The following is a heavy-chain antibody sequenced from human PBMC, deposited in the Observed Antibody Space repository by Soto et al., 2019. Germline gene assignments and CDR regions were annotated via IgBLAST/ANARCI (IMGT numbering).Heavy chain of an antibody. CDR3: GCNGYYSLEY. CDR2: IHYSGDI. D-gene: IGHD3-22*01. Sequence: QVQLQESGPGLVQPSGTLSLTCAVSGDSMTSSDWWSWVRQAPGKGLEWIGEIHYSGDINYDPSLRSRVTISVARSKNQCSLNLSSVTAADAAVYVCGCNGYYSLEYWGQGTLVIVSP. J-gene: IGHJ4*02. V-gene: IGHV4-4*02. CDR1: GDSMTSSDW.